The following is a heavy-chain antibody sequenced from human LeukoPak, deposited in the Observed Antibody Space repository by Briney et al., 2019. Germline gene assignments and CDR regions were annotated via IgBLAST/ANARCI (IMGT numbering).Heavy chain of an antibody. CDR1: GGSFSGYY. D-gene: IGHD5-24*01. Sequence: SETLSLTCAVYGGSFSGYYWSWIRQPPGKGLEWIGEINHSGSTNYNPSLKSRVTISVDTSKNQFSLKLSSVTAADTAVYYCTRSQVEMARIAYYFDYWGQGTLVAVSS. J-gene: IGHJ4*02. CDR3: TRSQVEMARIAYYFDY. CDR2: INHSGST. V-gene: IGHV4-34*01.